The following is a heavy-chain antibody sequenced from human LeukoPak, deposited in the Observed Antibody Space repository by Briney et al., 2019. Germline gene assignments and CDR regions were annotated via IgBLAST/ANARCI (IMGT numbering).Heavy chain of an antibody. CDR2: ISYDGSNK. CDR3: ARHLVAAPGPDFDY. J-gene: IGHJ4*02. CDR1: GFTFSSYG. Sequence: PGGSLRLSCAASGFTFSSYGMHWVRQAPGKGLEWVAVISYDGSNKYYADSVKGRFTISRDNSKNTLYLQMNSLRAEDTAVYFCARHLVAAPGPDFDYWGQGTLVTVSS. V-gene: IGHV3-30*03. D-gene: IGHD6-13*01.